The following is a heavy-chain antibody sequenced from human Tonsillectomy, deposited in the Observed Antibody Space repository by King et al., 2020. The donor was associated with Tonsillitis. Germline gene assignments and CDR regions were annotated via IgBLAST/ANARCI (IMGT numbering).Heavy chain of an antibody. Sequence: QLVQSGGGVVQPGRSLRLSCAASGFTFSSYGMHWVRQAPGKGLEWVAVISYDGSNKYYADSVKGRFTISRDNSKNTLYLEMNSLRSKDTAVYSCAKGKPSGSYYMGDSWGQGTLVTVSS. CDR1: GFTFSSYG. J-gene: IGHJ4*02. CDR3: AKGKPSGSYYMGDS. CDR2: ISYDGSNK. D-gene: IGHD1-26*01. V-gene: IGHV3-30*18.